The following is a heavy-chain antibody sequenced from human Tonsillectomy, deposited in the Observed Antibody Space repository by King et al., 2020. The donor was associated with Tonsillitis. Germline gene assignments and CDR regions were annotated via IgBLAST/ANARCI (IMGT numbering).Heavy chain of an antibody. CDR3: ARESLASDYSSSWYEPFDN. D-gene: IGHD6-13*01. Sequence: QLVQSGGGVVQPGRFLRLSCAASGFTFSSYPMHWVRQAPGKGLGWVAVISYDGSNKYYADSVKGRFTISRDNSKNTLFLQMSGLRTEDTAVYYCARESLASDYSSSWYEPFDNWGQGTLVHVSS. J-gene: IGHJ4*02. CDR1: GFTFSSYP. CDR2: ISYDGSNK. V-gene: IGHV3-30*04.